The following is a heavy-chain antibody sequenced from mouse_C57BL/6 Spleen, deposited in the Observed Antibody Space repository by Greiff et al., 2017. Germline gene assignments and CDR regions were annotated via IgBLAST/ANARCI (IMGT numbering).Heavy chain of an antibody. CDR1: GYTFTSYW. CDR3: ARSFYDYDEGYYFDY. V-gene: IGHV1-64*01. J-gene: IGHJ2*01. D-gene: IGHD2-4*01. Sequence: VQLQQPGAELVKPGASVKLSCKASGYTFTSYWMHWVKQRPGQGLEWIGMIHPNSGSTNYNEKFKSKATLTVDKSSSTAYMQLSSLTSEDAAVYYCARSFYDYDEGYYFDYWGQGTTLTVSS. CDR2: IHPNSGST.